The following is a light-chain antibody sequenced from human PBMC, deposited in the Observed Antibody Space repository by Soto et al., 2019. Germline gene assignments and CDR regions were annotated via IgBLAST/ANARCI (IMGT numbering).Light chain of an antibody. CDR3: QQSYSFPRT. CDR2: AAS. CDR1: QSIATY. Sequence: DIQLTQSPSSLSASVGDRVTITCRASQSIATYLNWYYQKPGKAPRLLIHAASSLQSGVPSRFSGSGSGTDFTLTICALEVEDFATFYCQQSYSFPRTFGQGTRVDIK. V-gene: IGKV1-39*01. J-gene: IGKJ1*01.